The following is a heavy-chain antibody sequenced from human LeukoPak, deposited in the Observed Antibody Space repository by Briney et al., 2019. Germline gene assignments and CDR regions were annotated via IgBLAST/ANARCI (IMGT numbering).Heavy chain of an antibody. CDR3: ARGECQARDFWSGYYCGLDY. D-gene: IGHD3-3*01. J-gene: IGHJ4*02. CDR1: GGSFSGYY. V-gene: IGHV4-34*01. CDR2: INHSGST. Sequence: PSETLSLTCAVYGGSFSGYYWSWIRQPPGKGLEWIGEINHSGSTNYNPSLKSRVTISVDTSKNQFSLKLSSVTAADTAAYYCARGECQARDFWSGYYCGLDYWGQGTLVTVSS.